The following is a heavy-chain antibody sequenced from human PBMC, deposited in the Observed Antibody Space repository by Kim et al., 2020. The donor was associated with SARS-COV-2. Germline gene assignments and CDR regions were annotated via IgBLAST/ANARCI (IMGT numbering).Heavy chain of an antibody. D-gene: IGHD3-22*01. V-gene: IGHV3-7*04. Sequence: VKGRFTIPRDNAKNSLYPQMNSLRAEDTAVYYCARGGYDSSGYYHEYFQHWGQGTLVTVSS. J-gene: IGHJ1*01. CDR3: ARGGYDSSGYYHEYFQH.